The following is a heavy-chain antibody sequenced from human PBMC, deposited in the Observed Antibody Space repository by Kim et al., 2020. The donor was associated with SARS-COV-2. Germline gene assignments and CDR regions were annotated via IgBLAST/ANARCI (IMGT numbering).Heavy chain of an antibody. Sequence: KGRFTTTRDNSKNIVYLQMNSLRTEDTAVYYCARAIVGFGESHYYYGMDVWGQGTTVTVSS. J-gene: IGHJ6*02. V-gene: IGHV3-21*03. CDR3: ARAIVGFGESHYYYGMDV. D-gene: IGHD3-10*01.